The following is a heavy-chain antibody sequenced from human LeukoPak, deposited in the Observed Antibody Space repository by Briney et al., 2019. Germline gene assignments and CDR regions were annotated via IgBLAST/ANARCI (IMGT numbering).Heavy chain of an antibody. V-gene: IGHV3-23*01. CDR1: GFTFNNYA. CDR2: ISGSDGNT. CDR3: ARGLWLSLNYFDY. Sequence: GGSLILSCAASGFTFNNYAMNWVRQAPGKGLEGVSSISGSDGNTYYADSVKGRFTISRDNSKNTVSLQMSSLRAEDTAVYYCARGLWLSLNYFDYWGQGTLVTVSS. J-gene: IGHJ4*02. D-gene: IGHD3-16*01.